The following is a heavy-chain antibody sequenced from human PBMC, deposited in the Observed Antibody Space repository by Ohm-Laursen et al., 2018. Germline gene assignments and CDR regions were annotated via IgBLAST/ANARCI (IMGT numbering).Heavy chain of an antibody. CDR3: ARTHYDGTLFDY. CDR1: GYSISSGYY. D-gene: IGHD4-17*01. V-gene: IGHV4-38-2*01. CDR2: IFHSGSA. Sequence: SETLSLTCAVFGYSISSGYYWGWIRQSPGKGLEWLASIFHSGSAFYNPSLKSRVTISVDTSKNQFSLKLSSVTAADTAVYYCARTHYDGTLFDYWGQGTLVTVSS. J-gene: IGHJ4*02.